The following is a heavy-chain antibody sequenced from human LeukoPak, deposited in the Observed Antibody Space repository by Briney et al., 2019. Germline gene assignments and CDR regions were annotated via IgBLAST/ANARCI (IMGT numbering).Heavy chain of an antibody. Sequence: PGGSLRLSCAASEFIVSINYMTWVRQAPGKGLEWVSLIYSRGDTKYADSVKGRFAISRDNAKNSLYLQMNSLRAEDTAVYYCARDRIAVAGEFDYWGQGTLVTVSS. CDR2: IYSRGDT. D-gene: IGHD6-19*01. J-gene: IGHJ4*02. V-gene: IGHV3-66*01. CDR3: ARDRIAVAGEFDY. CDR1: EFIVSINY.